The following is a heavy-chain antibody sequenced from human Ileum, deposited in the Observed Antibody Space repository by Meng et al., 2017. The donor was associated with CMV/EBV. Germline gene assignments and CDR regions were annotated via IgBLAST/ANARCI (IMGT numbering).Heavy chain of an antibody. V-gene: IGHV3-30*04. Sequence: SVVSFISYSMRWVHQAPGKGLEWVGLITHDGRFVDYAESVKGRFTISRDNSKNTLYLQMNSLTAEDTAVYYCARHGGPSRIHFYFDYWGQGTLVTVSS. CDR1: VVSFISYS. CDR2: ITHDGRFV. J-gene: IGHJ4*02. D-gene: IGHD5-18*01. CDR3: ARHGGPSRIHFYFDY.